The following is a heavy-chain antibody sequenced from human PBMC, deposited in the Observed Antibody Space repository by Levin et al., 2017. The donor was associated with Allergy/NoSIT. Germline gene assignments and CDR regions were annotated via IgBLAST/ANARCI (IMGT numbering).Heavy chain of an antibody. V-gene: IGHV3-33*06. Sequence: SGGSLRLSCAASGFTFSDYGMHWVRQAPGKGLEWVAVIWYDGSKKYYGDSVKGRFTISRDNSKNSLYLQMNSLRAEDTAVYYCAKASGSSVSSYVGYYYMDVWGQGTTVTVSS. CDR1: GFTFSDYG. CDR3: AKASGSSVSSYVGYYYMDV. J-gene: IGHJ6*03. CDR2: IWYDGSKK. D-gene: IGHD6-19*01.